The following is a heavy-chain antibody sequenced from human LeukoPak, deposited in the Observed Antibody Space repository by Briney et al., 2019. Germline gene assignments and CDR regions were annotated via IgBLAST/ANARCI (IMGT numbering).Heavy chain of an antibody. V-gene: IGHV3-66*01. J-gene: IGHJ4*02. CDR3: ARDPGYDYGYDY. CDR2: IYSDGST. Sequence: GGSLRLSCAASGFTVSDNYMSWVRQAPGKGLEWVSVIYSDGSTYYADSVKGRLTISRDNSKNTVYLQMNSLRAEDTAVYYCARDPGYDYGYDYWGQGTLVTVSS. CDR1: GFTVSDNY. D-gene: IGHD5-18*01.